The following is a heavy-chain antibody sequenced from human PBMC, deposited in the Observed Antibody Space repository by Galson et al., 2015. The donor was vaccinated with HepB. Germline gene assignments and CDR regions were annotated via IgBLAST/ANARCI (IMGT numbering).Heavy chain of an antibody. D-gene: IGHD2-2*01. CDR1: GYTFTGYY. CDR2: INPNSGGT. Sequence: SVKVSCKASGYTFTGYYMNWVRQAPGQGLEWMGWINPNSGGTNYAQKFQGRVTMTRDTSLSTAYMELSRLRSDDTAVYYCARAVYCSRSNCYRGAFDIWGQGTMVTVSS. CDR3: ARAVYCSRSNCYRGAFDI. V-gene: IGHV1-2*02. J-gene: IGHJ3*02.